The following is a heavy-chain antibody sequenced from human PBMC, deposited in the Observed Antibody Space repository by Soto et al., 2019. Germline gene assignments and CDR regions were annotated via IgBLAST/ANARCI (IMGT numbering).Heavy chain of an antibody. J-gene: IGHJ5*02. CDR3: ARGYCNATICAPWFDL. CDR1: GYAFSSYW. CDR2: IYPGDSDT. V-gene: IGHV5-51*01. Sequence: GESLKISCQGSGYAFSSYWIAWVRQMPGKGLEWIGIIYPGDSDTRYSPSFQGQVTISVDKSITTAYLQWSGLKASDTAMHYCARGYCNATICAPWFDLWGQGTRVTVTS. D-gene: IGHD2-15*01.